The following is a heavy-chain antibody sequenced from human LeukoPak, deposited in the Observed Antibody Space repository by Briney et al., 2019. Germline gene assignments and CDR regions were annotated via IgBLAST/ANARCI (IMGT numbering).Heavy chain of an antibody. J-gene: IGHJ4*02. CDR1: GFTFSSDG. Sequence: PGGSLRLSCAASGFTFSSDGMHWVRQAPGKGLEWVAFIRHDGSKKYYADSVKGRFTTSRDNSKNTRDLQMNSLRPEDTAVYYCAKSGDGYRFDYWGQGTLVTVSS. V-gene: IGHV3-30*02. CDR2: IRHDGSKK. D-gene: IGHD5-24*01. CDR3: AKSGDGYRFDY.